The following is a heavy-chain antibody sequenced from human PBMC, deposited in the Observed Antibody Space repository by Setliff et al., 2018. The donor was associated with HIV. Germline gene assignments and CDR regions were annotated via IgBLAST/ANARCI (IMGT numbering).Heavy chain of an antibody. CDR1: GYTLTELS. J-gene: IGHJ4*02. V-gene: IGHV1-24*01. CDR2: FDPEDDET. D-gene: IGHD3-22*01. CDR3: ARFPRTSHYDSTGPRPPFDY. Sequence: ASVKVSCKVSGYTLTELSIHWVRQAPGKGLEWMGGFDPEDDETIYAQKFQGRVTVTADTSTKTVYMEMRSLRSDDTAVYFCARFPRTSHYDSTGPRPPFDYWGQGTPVTVSS.